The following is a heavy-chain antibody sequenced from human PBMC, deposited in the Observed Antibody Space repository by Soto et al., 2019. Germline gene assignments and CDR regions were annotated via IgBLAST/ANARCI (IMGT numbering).Heavy chain of an antibody. CDR3: ARVLYYGAGSYSPYGMDV. Sequence: QVQLVQSGAEVKKPGSSVKVSCKTSGVSFNNNGIGWVRQAPGHGLEWMGGVSPPFRTSNYARKFQGRISITADAAAGTVNMELSRLTSEDTAQYYCARVLYYGAGSYSPYGMDVWGQWTTVTVSS. J-gene: IGHJ6*02. CDR2: VSPPFRTS. D-gene: IGHD3-10*01. CDR1: GVSFNNNG. V-gene: IGHV1-69*01.